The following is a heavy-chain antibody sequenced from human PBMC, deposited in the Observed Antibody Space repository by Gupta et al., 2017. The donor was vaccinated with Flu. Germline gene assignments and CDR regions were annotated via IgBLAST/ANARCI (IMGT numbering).Heavy chain of an antibody. V-gene: IGHV3-23*01. J-gene: IGHJ4*02. CDR1: GFTFTTYA. CDR3: AKAVGNSPSRYYFDY. CDR2: ISVGGGST. D-gene: IGHD4-23*01. Sequence: EVQLLSSGGGLVQPGGSLRLSCAASGFTFTTYAMLWVRQATGKGLEWVSLISVGGGSTYYADSVKGRLTISRDNAKNTLYRQMNSLRAEDTAVYYCAKAVGNSPSRYYFDYWGQGTLVTVSS.